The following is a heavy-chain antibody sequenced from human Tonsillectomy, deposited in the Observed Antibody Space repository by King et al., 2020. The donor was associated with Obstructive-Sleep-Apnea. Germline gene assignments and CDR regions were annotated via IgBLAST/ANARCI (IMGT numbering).Heavy chain of an antibody. V-gene: IGHV4-59*08. CDR1: GTSISDYY. CDR3: ARHRGVEDYGGYGDYFDY. CDR2: MYYSGNT. D-gene: IGHD5-12*01. J-gene: IGHJ4*02. Sequence: LQLQESGPGLVKPSETLSLTCTVSGTSISDYYWSWIRQPPGKGLEWIGYMYYSGNTNFNPSLKSRVTISADTSKIQFSLRLSSVAAADTAVYYCARHRGVEDYGGYGDYFDYWGQGTLVTVSS.